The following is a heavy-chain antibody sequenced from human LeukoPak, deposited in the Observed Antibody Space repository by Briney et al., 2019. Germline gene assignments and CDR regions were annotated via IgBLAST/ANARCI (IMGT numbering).Heavy chain of an antibody. D-gene: IGHD5-24*01. CDR2: IHPSGTNT. CDR1: GFTFGSYG. J-gene: IGHJ4*02. CDR3: AKDPSTLTIRDDY. V-gene: IGHV3-23*01. Sequence: GGSLRLSCAASGFTFGSYGMSWVRQAPGKGLEWVSTIHPSGTNTHYADSVKGRFTISRVNSKNKLFLLMSTLRADDTAIYYCAKDPSTLTIRDDYWGQGTLVTVSS.